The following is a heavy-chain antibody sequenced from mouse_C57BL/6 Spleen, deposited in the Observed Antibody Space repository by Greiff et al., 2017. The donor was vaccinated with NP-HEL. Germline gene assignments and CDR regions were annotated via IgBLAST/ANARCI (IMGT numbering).Heavy chain of an antibody. CDR3: ARPYDGYLDWFAY. V-gene: IGHV1-69*01. D-gene: IGHD2-3*01. CDR2: IDPSDSYT. Sequence: QVQLQQPGAELVMPGASVKLSCKASGYTFTSYWMHWVKQRPGQGLEWIGEIDPSDSYTNYNQKFKGKSTLTVDKSSSTAYMQLSSLTSEDSAVYYCARPYDGYLDWFAYWGQGTLVTVSA. J-gene: IGHJ3*01. CDR1: GYTFTSYW.